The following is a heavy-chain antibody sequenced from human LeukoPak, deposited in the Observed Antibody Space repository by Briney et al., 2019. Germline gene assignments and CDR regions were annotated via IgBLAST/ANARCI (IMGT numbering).Heavy chain of an antibody. CDR1: GYSISSGYY. J-gene: IGHJ4*02. D-gene: IGHD1-26*01. Sequence: PSETLSLTCTVSGYSISSGYYWGWIRQPPGKGLEWIGSIYYSGSTYYNPSLKSRVTISVDTSKNQFSLKLSSVTAADTAVYYCAREVGATSCFDYWGQGTLVTVSS. V-gene: IGHV4-38-2*02. CDR2: IYYSGST. CDR3: AREVGATSCFDY.